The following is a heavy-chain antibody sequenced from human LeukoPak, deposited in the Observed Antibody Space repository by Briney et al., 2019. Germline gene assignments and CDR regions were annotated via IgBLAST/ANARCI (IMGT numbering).Heavy chain of an antibody. CDR2: IYYSGST. CDR3: ARVECWGGDCPNAFDI. D-gene: IGHD2-21*02. Sequence: SETLSLTCTVSGGSISSYYWSWIRQPPGKGLEWIGYIYYSGSTNYNPSLKSRVTISVDTSKNQFSLKLSSVTAADTAVYYCARVECWGGDCPNAFDIWGQGTMVTVSS. J-gene: IGHJ3*02. CDR1: GGSISSYY. V-gene: IGHV4-59*01.